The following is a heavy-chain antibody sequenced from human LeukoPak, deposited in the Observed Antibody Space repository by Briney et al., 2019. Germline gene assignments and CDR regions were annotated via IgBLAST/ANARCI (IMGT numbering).Heavy chain of an antibody. CDR3: ARVSSSFGWFDP. CDR2: INPNSGGT. V-gene: IGHV1-2*02. D-gene: IGHD6-13*01. Sequence: PWASVKVSSKASGYTFTGYYMHSVRQAPGQGLEWMGWINPNSGGTNYAQKFQGRVTMTRDTSISTAYMELSRLRSDDTAVYYCARVSSSFGWFDPWGQGTLVTVSS. J-gene: IGHJ5*02. CDR1: GYTFTGYY.